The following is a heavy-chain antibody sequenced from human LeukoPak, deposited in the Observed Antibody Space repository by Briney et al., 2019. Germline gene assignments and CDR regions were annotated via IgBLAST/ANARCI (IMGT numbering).Heavy chain of an antibody. CDR1: GGSISSSSYY. CDR3: ASPGLTAFGGVIRY. Sequence: PSETLSLTCTVSGGSISSSSYYWGWIRQPPGKGLEWIGSIYYSGSTYYDPSLKSRVTISVDTSKNQFSLKLSSVTAADTAVYYCASPGLTAFGGVIRYWGQGTLVTVSS. CDR2: IYYSGST. D-gene: IGHD3-16*01. V-gene: IGHV4-39*07. J-gene: IGHJ4*02.